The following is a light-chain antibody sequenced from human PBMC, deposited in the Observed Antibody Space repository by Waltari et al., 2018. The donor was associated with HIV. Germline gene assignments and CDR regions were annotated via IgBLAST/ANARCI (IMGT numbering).Light chain of an antibody. V-gene: IGLV2-14*03. Sequence: QSALTQPASVSGSPGQSVTIPCTGGNTDIGAFDLVPWYQQRSGEAPQLIIFGVTSRPSGVSSRFSGFKSGHTASLTISGLHDGDEAYYFCSSYSTLKTILFGGGTKLTV. CDR3: SSYSTLKTIL. J-gene: IGLJ3*02. CDR1: NTDIGAFDL. CDR2: GVT.